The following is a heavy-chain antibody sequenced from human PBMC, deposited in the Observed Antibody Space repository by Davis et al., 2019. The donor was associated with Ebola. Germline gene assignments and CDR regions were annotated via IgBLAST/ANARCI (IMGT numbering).Heavy chain of an antibody. J-gene: IGHJ3*02. CDR2: IKHDGSAK. CDR1: GFTFSSYW. Sequence: GESLKISCAASGFTFSSYWMSWVRQAPGKGLEWVANIKHDGSAKYYVDSVKGRFTISRDNAKNALYLQMNSLRAEDTAVYYGAKGDGYTKGGAFDIWGQGTMVTVSS. CDR3: AKGDGYTKGGAFDI. D-gene: IGHD5-24*01. V-gene: IGHV3-7*03.